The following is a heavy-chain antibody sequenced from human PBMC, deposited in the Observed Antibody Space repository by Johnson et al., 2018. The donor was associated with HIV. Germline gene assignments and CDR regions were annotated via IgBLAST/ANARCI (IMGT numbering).Heavy chain of an antibody. J-gene: IGHJ3*02. CDR1: GFTFSDYY. CDR2: ISSSGSTI. Sequence: QVQLVESGGGVVQPGRSLRLSCAASGFTFSDYYMSWIRQAPGKGLEWVSYISSSGSTIYYADSVKGRFTISRDNAKNSLYLQMNSLRAEDTAVYYCANSPLSPSGSYPHAPDASVWDIWGQGTLVTVSS. V-gene: IGHV3-11*04. CDR3: ANSPLSPSGSYPHAPDASVWDI. D-gene: IGHD1-26*01.